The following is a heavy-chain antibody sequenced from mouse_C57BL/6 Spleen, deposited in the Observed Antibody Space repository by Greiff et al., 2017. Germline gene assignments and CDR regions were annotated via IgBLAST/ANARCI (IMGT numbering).Heavy chain of an antibody. CDR3: ARGGNYYGSSYWYFDV. D-gene: IGHD1-1*01. V-gene: IGHV1-53*01. J-gene: IGHJ1*03. CDR2: INPSNGGT. Sequence: QVQLKQPGTELVKPGASVKLSCKASGYTFTSYWMHWVKQRPGQGLEWIGNINPSNGGTNYNEKFKSKATLTVDKSSSTAYMQLSSLTSEDSAVYYCARGGNYYGSSYWYFDVWGTGTTVTVSS. CDR1: GYTFTSYW.